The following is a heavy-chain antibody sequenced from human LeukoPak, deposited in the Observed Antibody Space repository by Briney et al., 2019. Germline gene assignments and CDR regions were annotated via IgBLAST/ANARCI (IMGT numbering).Heavy chain of an antibody. J-gene: IGHJ5*02. CDR1: AGSFSGYY. CDR3: ARHYGP. V-gene: IGHV4-34*01. D-gene: IGHD3-16*01. CDR2: INHSGST. Sequence: PETLSLTCAVYAGSFSGYYWSWIRQPPGKGLEWIGEINHSGSTYYNPSLKSRVTISVDTSKNQFSLKLNSVTAADTAVYYCARHYGPWGQGTLVTVSS.